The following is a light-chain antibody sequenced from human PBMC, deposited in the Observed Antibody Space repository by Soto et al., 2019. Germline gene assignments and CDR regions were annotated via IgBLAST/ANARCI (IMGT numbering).Light chain of an antibody. CDR2: EVT. V-gene: IGLV2-8*01. CDR1: SRDIGYNNY. Sequence: QSALTQPPSASGSPGQSVTISCTGTSRDIGYNNYDSWYQQHAGKAPKLMIYEVTKRPSGVPDRFSGSKSGNTASLTVSGLQADDEGEYYCGSYVGTSYVFGSGTKVTVL. CDR3: GSYVGTSYV. J-gene: IGLJ6*01.